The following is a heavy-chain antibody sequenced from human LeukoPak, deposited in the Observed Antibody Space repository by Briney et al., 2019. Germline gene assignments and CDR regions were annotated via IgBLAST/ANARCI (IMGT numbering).Heavy chain of an antibody. Sequence: GGSLRLSCAASGFTFSDYYMSWIRQAPGKGLEWISYINTSGSTIYYADSVKGRFTISRDNAKNSLYLQMNSLRPEDTAVYYCATRVYCGGDCYSSHGMDVWGPGTTVTVSS. CDR2: INTSGSTI. D-gene: IGHD2-21*02. V-gene: IGHV3-11*01. J-gene: IGHJ6*02. CDR3: ATRVYCGGDCYSSHGMDV. CDR1: GFTFSDYY.